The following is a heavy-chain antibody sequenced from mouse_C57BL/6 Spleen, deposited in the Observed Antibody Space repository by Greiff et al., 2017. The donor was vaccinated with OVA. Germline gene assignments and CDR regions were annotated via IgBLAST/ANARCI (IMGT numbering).Heavy chain of an antibody. D-gene: IGHD1-1*01. Sequence: QFPLQQSVAELARPGASVKLSCTASGYTFTSYGISWLKQRTGQGLEWIGEIYPRSGNTYYNEKFKGKATLTADKSSRTAYMELRSLTSEDSAVYFCARNGSSYADYWGQGTTLTVSS. J-gene: IGHJ2*01. V-gene: IGHV1-81*01. CDR2: IYPRSGNT. CDR3: ARNGSSYADY. CDR1: GYTFTSYG.